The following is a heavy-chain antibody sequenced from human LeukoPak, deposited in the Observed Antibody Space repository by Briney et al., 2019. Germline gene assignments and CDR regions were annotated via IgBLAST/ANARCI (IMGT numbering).Heavy chain of an antibody. J-gene: IGHJ5*02. CDR2: ISGGGGST. D-gene: IGHD2-2*01. CDR3: VVYCRSSTCRGQFDP. V-gene: IGHV3-23*01. CDR1: GFTFSNYA. Sequence: QPGGSLRLSCAASGFTFSNYAMTWVRQAPGKGLEWVSTISGGGGSTYYADSVKGRFTISRDNSKNTLYLQMNSLTAEDTAVFYCVVYCRSSTCRGQFDPWGQGTLVTVSS.